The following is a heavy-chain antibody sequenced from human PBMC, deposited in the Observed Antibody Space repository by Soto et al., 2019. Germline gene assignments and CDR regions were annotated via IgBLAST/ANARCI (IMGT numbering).Heavy chain of an antibody. CDR2: ISSSSSYT. V-gene: IGHV3-11*05. D-gene: IGHD3-22*01. J-gene: IGHJ3*02. Sequence: AGGSLRLSCAASGYTFSDYYMSWIRQAPGKGLEWVSYISSSSSYTNYADSVKGRFTISRDNAKNSLYLQMNSLRAEDTAVYYCARGGWYYDSSGPGAFDIWGQGTMVTVSS. CDR3: ARGGWYYDSSGPGAFDI. CDR1: GYTFSDYY.